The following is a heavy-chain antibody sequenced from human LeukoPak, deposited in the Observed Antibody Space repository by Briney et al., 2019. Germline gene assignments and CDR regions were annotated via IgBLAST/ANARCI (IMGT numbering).Heavy chain of an antibody. D-gene: IGHD2-2*01. CDR1: GYTFTSYG. CDR2: ISAYNGNT. V-gene: IGHV1-18*01. Sequence: ASVKVSCKASGYTFTSYGISWVRQAPGQGLEWMGWISAYNGNTNYAQKLQGRVTITADKSTSTAYMELSSLRSEDTAVYYCAREGGIYCSSTSCSYGMDVWGQGTTVTVSS. J-gene: IGHJ6*02. CDR3: AREGGIYCSSTSCSYGMDV.